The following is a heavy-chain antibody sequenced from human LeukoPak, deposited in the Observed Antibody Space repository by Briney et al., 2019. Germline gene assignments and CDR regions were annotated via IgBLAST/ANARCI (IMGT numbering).Heavy chain of an antibody. D-gene: IGHD5-12*01. V-gene: IGHV4-34*01. CDR3: ARGSIGVATFFDY. J-gene: IGHJ4*02. Sequence: SETLSLTCAVYGGSFSGYYWSWIRQPPGKGLEWIGEINHSGSTNYNPSLKSRVTISVDTSKNQFSLKLSSVTAADTAVYYGARGSIGVATFFDYWGQGTLVTVSS. CDR2: INHSGST. CDR1: GGSFSGYY.